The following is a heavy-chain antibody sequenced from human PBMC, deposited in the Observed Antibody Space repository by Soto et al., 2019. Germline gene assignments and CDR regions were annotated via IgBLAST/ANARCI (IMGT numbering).Heavy chain of an antibody. J-gene: IGHJ4*02. CDR2: IYHNGRT. D-gene: IGHD2-21*02. V-gene: IGHV4-4*02. Sequence: QVQLQESGPGLVKPSETLSVTCGVSGGSIISNSWWSWVRQPPGKGLEWIGEIYHNGRTDYNPSLKSRVTMSVDTSTNQIFLNLSSVTAADTAVYYCARDCGGDCYYFDHLGQGTLVTVSS. CDR1: GGSIISNSW. CDR3: ARDCGGDCYYFDH.